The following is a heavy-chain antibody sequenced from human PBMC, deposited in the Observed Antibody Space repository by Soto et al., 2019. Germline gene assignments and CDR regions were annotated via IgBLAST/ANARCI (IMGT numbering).Heavy chain of an antibody. V-gene: IGHV4-31*03. J-gene: IGHJ4*02. Sequence: QVQLQESGPGLVKPSQTLSLTCTVSGGSLSSAGYYWSWIRQHPGKGLEWIGDIYNSGSPYYNPSLKSRLTISIDTSKNQFSLSLSSVTAADTAVYYCARGTGAAVRHVYFDYWGQGTLVTVSS. CDR2: IYNSGSP. D-gene: IGHD6-13*01. CDR1: GGSLSSAGYY. CDR3: ARGTGAAVRHVYFDY.